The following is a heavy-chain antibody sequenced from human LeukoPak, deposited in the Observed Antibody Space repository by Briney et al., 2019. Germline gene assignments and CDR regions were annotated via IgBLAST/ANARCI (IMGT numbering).Heavy chain of an antibody. D-gene: IGHD6-19*01. CDR2: IYYNGNT. CDR1: GGSIINYY. V-gene: IGHV4-59*01. J-gene: IGHJ5*02. CDR3: AREYSSGLSWFDP. Sequence: SETLSLTCTLSGGSIINYYWSWIRQPPGKGLEWIGYIYYNGNTNYNPSLKSRVTISADTSKNQFSLKLSSVTAADTAVYFCAREYSSGLSWFDPWGQGTLVTVSS.